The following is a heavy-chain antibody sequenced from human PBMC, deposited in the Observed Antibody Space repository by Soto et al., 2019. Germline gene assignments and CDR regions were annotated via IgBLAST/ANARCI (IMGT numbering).Heavy chain of an antibody. CDR3: SRGGSYYAH. J-gene: IGHJ1*01. Sequence: QEQLVQSGAEVKQPGASVRVSCKASGNTHTIYFIHWLRQARGQGLEWMGCITSVSGGTNYAHKLQGRVTMTRDTSTNTAFMELSGLSSDDTALYFCSRGGSYYAHWSKGTLVTVSS. V-gene: IGHV1-2*02. CDR1: GNTHTIYF. D-gene: IGHD3-10*01. CDR2: ITSVSGGT.